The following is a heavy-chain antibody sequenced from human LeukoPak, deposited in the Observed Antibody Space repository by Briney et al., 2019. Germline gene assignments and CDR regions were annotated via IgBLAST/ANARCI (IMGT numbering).Heavy chain of an antibody. D-gene: IGHD1-1*01. Sequence: PGGSLRLSCAASGFSFSTTGIHWVRQAPGKGLEWVAAISYDGSNQYYGDSVKGRFAISRDNSKNTLYLQMTGLRAGDTAEYYCAKSLFTSATGTGRAFHIWGQGTMVTVSS. CDR1: GFSFSTTG. V-gene: IGHV3-30*18. CDR3: AKSLFTSATGTGRAFHI. CDR2: ISYDGSNQ. J-gene: IGHJ3*02.